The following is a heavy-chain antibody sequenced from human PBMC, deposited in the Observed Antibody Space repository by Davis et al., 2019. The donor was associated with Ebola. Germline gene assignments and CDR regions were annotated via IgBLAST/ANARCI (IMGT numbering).Heavy chain of an antibody. CDR3: ASAIIRGIWRFDP. CDR2: IYYTGGS. CDR1: GDSISKSGSY. D-gene: IGHD3-10*01. J-gene: IGHJ5*02. Sequence: PSETLSLTCTVSGDSISKSGSYWGWIRQPPGKGLEWVGSIYYTGGSLYNPSLKSRLTMSVDTSKNQFSLKLRSVTATDTAVYYCASAIIRGIWRFDPWGQGTLVTVSS. V-gene: IGHV4-39*01.